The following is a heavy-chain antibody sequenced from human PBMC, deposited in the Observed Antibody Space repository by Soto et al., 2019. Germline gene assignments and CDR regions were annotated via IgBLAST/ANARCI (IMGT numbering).Heavy chain of an antibody. CDR3: AGEGSYETLSGNSHIFD. Sequence: QVPLVQSGAEVKQTGSSVKISCKTSGHPLSYRYLHWFRQAPGQAFEWMGRMRPLIGDTNNAQKVHDRLTLTRDRPTTTAYMELRSLTSDDTAIYYCAGEGSYETLSGNSHIFDWGQGTLVSVSS. J-gene: IGHJ4*02. V-gene: IGHV1-45*02. CDR2: MRPLIGDT. CDR1: GHPLSYRY. D-gene: IGHD3-9*01.